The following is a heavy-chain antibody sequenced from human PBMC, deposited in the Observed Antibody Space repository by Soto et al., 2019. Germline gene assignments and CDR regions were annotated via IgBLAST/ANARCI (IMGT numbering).Heavy chain of an antibody. D-gene: IGHD2-2*01. J-gene: IGHJ6*02. Sequence: LRLSCAASGFTFSSYAMSWVRQTPGKGLEWVSTLSGSGGTTYYADSVKGQFTISRDNAKNSLYLQMNSLRAEDTAVYYCARDSIVVVPAANYYYYGMDVWGQGTTVTVSS. CDR1: GFTFSSYA. CDR3: ARDSIVVVPAANYYYYGMDV. V-gene: IGHV3-23*01. CDR2: LSGSGGTT.